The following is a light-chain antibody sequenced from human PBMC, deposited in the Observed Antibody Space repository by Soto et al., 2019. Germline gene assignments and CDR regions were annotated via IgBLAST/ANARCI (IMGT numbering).Light chain of an antibody. CDR1: QSISSW. V-gene: IGKV1-5*01. Sequence: DIQRTQPPSTMSASVGERAPLTCRASQSISSWLAWYQQKPGKAPKLLIYDASSLESGVPSRFSGSGSGTEFTLTISSLQPDDFATYYCQQYNSYSFGGGTKVDIK. CDR2: DAS. CDR3: QQYNSYS. J-gene: IGKJ4*01.